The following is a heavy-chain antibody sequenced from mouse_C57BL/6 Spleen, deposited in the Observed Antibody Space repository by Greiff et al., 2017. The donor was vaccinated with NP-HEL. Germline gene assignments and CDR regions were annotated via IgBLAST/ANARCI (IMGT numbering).Heavy chain of an antibody. CDR1: GFSLTSYA. D-gene: IGHD1-1*01. J-gene: IGHJ4*01. CDR2: IWTGGGT. CDR3: ARNWVYYGSSYDYYAMDY. Sequence: VHLVESGPGLVAPSQSLSITCTVSGFSLTSYAISWVRQPPGKGLEWLGVIWTGGGTNYNSALKSRLSISKDNSKSQVFLKMNSLQTDDTARYYCARNWVYYGSSYDYYAMDYWGQGTSVTVSS. V-gene: IGHV2-9-1*01.